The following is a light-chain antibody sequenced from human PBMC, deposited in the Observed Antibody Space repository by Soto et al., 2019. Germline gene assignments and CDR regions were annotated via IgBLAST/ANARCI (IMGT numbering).Light chain of an antibody. J-gene: IGLJ1*01. Sequence: QSVLTQPASVSGSPGQSITISCTGTSSDVGGYNYVSWYQQHPGKAPKRMIYDVSNRPSGVSNRFSGSKSGNTASLTISGLQAEDEADSYCSSYTSGSTLYVFGTGTKVTVL. CDR2: DVS. CDR1: SSDVGGYNY. V-gene: IGLV2-14*01. CDR3: SSYTSGSTLYV.